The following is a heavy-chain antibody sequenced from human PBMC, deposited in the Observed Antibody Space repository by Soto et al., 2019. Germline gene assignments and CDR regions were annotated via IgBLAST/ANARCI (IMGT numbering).Heavy chain of an antibody. CDR2: INAGNGNT. CDR1: GYTFTSYA. D-gene: IGHD3-3*01. V-gene: IGHV1-3*01. J-gene: IGHJ4*02. CDR3: ARDPVLRFLESPNYFDY. Sequence: QVQLVQSGAEVKKPGASVKVSCKACGYTFTSYAMHWVRQAPGQRLEWMGWINAGNGNTKYSQKFQGRVTITRDISASTAYMELSSLRSEDTAVYYCARDPVLRFLESPNYFDYWGQGTLVTVSS.